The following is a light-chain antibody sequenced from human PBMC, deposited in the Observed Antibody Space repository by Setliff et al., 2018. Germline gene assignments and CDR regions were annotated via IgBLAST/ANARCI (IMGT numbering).Light chain of an antibody. J-gene: IGLJ1*01. CDR3: CAYTASTTYV. Sequence: QSALIQPASVSGSPGQSITISCSGTSNDVGAYNLVSWYQQHPGKVPKLIIFDVSNRPSGVSHRFSGSKSGNTASLTISGLQADDEADYYCCAYTASTTYVFVNGTKGTVL. CDR1: SNDVGAYNL. V-gene: IGLV2-14*03. CDR2: DVS.